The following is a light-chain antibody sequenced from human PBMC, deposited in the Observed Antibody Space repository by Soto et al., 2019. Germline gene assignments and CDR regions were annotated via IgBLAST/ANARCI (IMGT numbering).Light chain of an antibody. J-gene: IGKJ1*01. CDR1: QSVSAN. V-gene: IGKV3D-15*01. CDR3: LQYNNWPQT. CDR2: GAS. Sequence: ETLMTHSPSTLSVSPGARATLSCRASQSVSANLAWYQQKPGQAPRLLIYGASTRATGIPARFSGSGSGTEFTLTISSLQSEDFAVYYCLQYNNWPQTFGQGTKVDIK.